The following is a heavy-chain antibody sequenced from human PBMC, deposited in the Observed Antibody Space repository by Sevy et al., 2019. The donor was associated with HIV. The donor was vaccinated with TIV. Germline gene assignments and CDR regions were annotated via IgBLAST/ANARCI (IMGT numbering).Heavy chain of an antibody. CDR1: GFTFSSYS. V-gene: IGHV3-21*01. CDR3: ARDLREYSSSSKYYFDY. CDR2: ISSSNNYI. J-gene: IGHJ4*02. Sequence: GGSLRLSCAASGFTFSSYSMNWVRQAPGKGLEWVSSISSSNNYIYYADSLKGRFTISSDNAKNSLYLQMNSLSAEDTAVYYCARDLREYSSSSKYYFDYWGQGILVTVSS. D-gene: IGHD6-6*01.